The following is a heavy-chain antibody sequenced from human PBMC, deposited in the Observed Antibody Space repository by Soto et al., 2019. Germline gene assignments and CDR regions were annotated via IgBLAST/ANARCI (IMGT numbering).Heavy chain of an antibody. CDR1: GGSISSSNW. J-gene: IGHJ6*02. V-gene: IGHV4-4*02. D-gene: IGHD6-13*01. CDR2: IYHSGST. Sequence: PSETLSLTCAVSGGSISSSNWWSWVRQPPGKGLEWIGEIYHSGSTNYNPSLKSRVTISVDKSKNQFSLKLSSVTAADTAVYYCARLNTAQYSSSWSYYYYYGMDVWCQGTTVTVSS. CDR3: ARLNTAQYSSSWSYYYYYGMDV.